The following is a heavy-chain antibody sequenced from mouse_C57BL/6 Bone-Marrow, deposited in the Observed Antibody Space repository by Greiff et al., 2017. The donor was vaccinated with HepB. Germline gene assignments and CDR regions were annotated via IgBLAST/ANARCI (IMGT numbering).Heavy chain of an antibody. J-gene: IGHJ4*01. Sequence: EVKLEESVAELVRPGASVKLSCTASGFNIKNTYMHWVKQRPEQGLEWIGRIDPANGNTKYAPKFQGKATITADTSSNTAYLQLSSLTSEDTAIYYCARDYGSSYDYYAMDYWGQGTSVTVSS. D-gene: IGHD1-1*01. CDR1: GFNIKNTY. CDR3: ARDYGSSYDYYAMDY. CDR2: IDPANGNT. V-gene: IGHV14-3*01.